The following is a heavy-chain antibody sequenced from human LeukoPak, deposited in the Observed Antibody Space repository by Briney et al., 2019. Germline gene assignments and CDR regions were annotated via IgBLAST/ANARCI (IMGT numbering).Heavy chain of an antibody. CDR2: ISSSGSTI. CDR1: GFTFSSYE. CDR3: ARLAGGYYYYMDV. J-gene: IGHJ6*03. Sequence: GGSLRLSCAASGFTFSSYEMNWIRQTPGKGLEWVSYISSSGSTIYYADSVKGRFTISRDNAKNSLYLQMNSLRAEDTAVYYCARLAGGYYYYMDVWGKGTTVTVSS. D-gene: IGHD2-21*01. V-gene: IGHV3-48*03.